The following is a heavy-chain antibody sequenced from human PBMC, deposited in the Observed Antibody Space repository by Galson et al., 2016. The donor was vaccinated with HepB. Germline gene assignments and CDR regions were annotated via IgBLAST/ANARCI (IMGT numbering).Heavy chain of an antibody. Sequence: SLRLSCAVSGITFRGYWMTWVRQAPEMGLEWVANINPDGSDKSYVASVRGRFTVSRDDDQNVLYLQMHNLRPEDTAVYYCARIGYDDNGAPYWGQGTLVTVSS. J-gene: IGHJ4*02. CDR1: GITFRGYW. CDR2: INPDGSDK. V-gene: IGHV3-7*03. D-gene: IGHD5-12*01. CDR3: ARIGYDDNGAPY.